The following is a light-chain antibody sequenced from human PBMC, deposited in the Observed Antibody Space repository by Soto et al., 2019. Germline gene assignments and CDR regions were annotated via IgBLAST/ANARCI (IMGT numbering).Light chain of an antibody. CDR2: DAS. V-gene: IGKV3-11*01. J-gene: IGKJ4*01. CDR1: QSVSTF. Sequence: ETVLTQSPATLSLSPGERATLSCRASQSVSTFLAWYQQKPGQAPRLLIYDASSRATGIPDRFSGSGSGTDFNINISSLEPEDFAFSYCQQRNSWPLTFGGGTKVDIK. CDR3: QQRNSWPLT.